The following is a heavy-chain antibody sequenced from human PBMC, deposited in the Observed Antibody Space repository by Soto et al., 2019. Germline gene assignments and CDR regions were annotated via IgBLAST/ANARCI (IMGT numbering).Heavy chain of an antibody. CDR3: ARQFGITVTGTTPGGDY. D-gene: IGHD6-19*01. CDR1: GYTFTSYD. J-gene: IGHJ4*02. V-gene: IGHV1-8*01. CDR2: MNPNSGNT. Sequence: QVQLVQSGAEVKKPGASVKVSCKASGYTFTSYDINWVRQATGQGLEWMGWMNPNSGNTGYAQKFQGRVTMTRNTYISTAYMELSSLRSEDTAGYYCARQFGITVTGTTPGGDYWGQGTLVTVSS.